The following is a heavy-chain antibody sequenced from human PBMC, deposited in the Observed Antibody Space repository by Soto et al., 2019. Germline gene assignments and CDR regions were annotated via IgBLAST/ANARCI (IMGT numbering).Heavy chain of an antibody. CDR3: ARGSYDSYAGFFGMDV. CDR1: GGSFMSQA. D-gene: IGHD3-10*01. V-gene: IGHV1-69*01. CDR2: IISFSVTV. J-gene: IGHJ6*02. Sequence: QVQLVQSGAEVKKPGSSVKVSCKASGGSFMSQAISWVRQAPGQGPEWMGGIISFSVTVTYTQRFQGRLTRTADEPTKTAYMELSSLRSEDTAVYYCARGSYDSYAGFFGMDVWGQGTTVTVS.